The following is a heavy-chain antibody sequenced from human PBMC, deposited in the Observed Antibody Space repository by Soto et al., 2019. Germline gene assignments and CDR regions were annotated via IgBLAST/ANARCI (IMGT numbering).Heavy chain of an antibody. CDR3: ARVDFGVVIMKFDP. V-gene: IGHV3-48*02. CDR1: GFTFSSYS. CDR2: ISSSSSTI. J-gene: IGHJ5*02. Sequence: HPGGSLRLSCAASGFTFSSYSMNWVRQAPGKGLEWVSYISSSSSTIYYADSAKGRFTISRDNAKNSLYLQMNSLRDEDTAVYYCARVDFGVVIMKFDPWGQGTLVTVSS. D-gene: IGHD3-3*01.